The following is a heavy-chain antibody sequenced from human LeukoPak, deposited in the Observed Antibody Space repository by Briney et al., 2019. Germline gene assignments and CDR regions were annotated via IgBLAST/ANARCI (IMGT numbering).Heavy chain of an antibody. CDR1: GGSFSGYY. Sequence: PSETLSLTCAVYGGSFSGYYWSWIRQPPGKGLEWIGEINHSGRTNYNASLKSRVTISVDTSKNQFSLKLSSVTAADTAVYYCARLWDSSGYPRYYYYYMDVWGKGTTVTVSS. V-gene: IGHV4-34*01. J-gene: IGHJ6*03. CDR2: INHSGRT. D-gene: IGHD3-22*01. CDR3: ARLWDSSGYPRYYYYYMDV.